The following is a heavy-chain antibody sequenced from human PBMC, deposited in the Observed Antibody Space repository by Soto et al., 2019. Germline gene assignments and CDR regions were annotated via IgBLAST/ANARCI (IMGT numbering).Heavy chain of an antibody. D-gene: IGHD6-13*01. CDR1: GFTFTSSA. CDR2: IVVGSGNT. CDR3: AADERYSSSWYIAFDI. J-gene: IGHJ3*02. Sequence: SAKVSCKASGFTFTSSAMQWVRQARGQRLEWIGWIVVGSGNTNYAQKFQERVTITRDMSTSTAYMELSSLRSEDTAVYYCAADERYSSSWYIAFDIWGQGTMVTVSS. V-gene: IGHV1-58*02.